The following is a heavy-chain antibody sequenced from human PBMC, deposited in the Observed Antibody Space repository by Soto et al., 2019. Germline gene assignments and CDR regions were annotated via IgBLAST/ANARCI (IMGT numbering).Heavy chain of an antibody. CDR3: AIRWAAMVPYYFDF. V-gene: IGHV3-23*01. CDR1: GFSFSSFG. Sequence: GGSLRLSCAASGFSFSSFGMSWVRQAPGKGLEWVASTSGTGRSTYYADSVKCRFAISRDNSKNILYLQMDSLRAAATAIYYCAIRWAAMVPYYFDFWGQGTLVTVSS. CDR2: TSGTGRST. J-gene: IGHJ4*02. D-gene: IGHD5-18*01.